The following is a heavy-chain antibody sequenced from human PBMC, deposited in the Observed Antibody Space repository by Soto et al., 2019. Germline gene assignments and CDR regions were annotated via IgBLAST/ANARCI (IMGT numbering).Heavy chain of an antibody. V-gene: IGHV4-61*01. CDR2: IPNIGSP. CDR3: ARIGWGGDS. J-gene: IGHJ4*02. D-gene: IGHD7-27*01. CDR1: GGSVRTGSYH. Sequence: QVQLPQLGPGLVKPSETLSLTCSVSGGSVRTGSYHWSWIRQPPGQGLEWIGFIPNIGSPDYNPSLKSRVVVSIDRSKNQFSLKVNSVTAADSAVYFCARIGWGGDSWGQGTLVTVSS.